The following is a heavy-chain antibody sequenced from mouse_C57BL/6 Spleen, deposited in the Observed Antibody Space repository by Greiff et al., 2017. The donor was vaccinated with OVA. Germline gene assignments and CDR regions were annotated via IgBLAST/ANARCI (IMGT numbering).Heavy chain of an antibody. V-gene: IGHV1-59*01. CDR3: ARRGWSYAMDY. J-gene: IGHJ4*01. CDR1: GYTFTSYW. D-gene: IGHD2-3*01. Sequence: QVQLQQPGAELVRPGTSVKLSCKASGYTFTSYWMHWVKQRPGQGLEWIGVIDPSDSYTNYNQKFKGKATLTVDTSSSTAYMQLSSLTSEDSAVYYCARRGWSYAMDYWGQGTSVTVSS. CDR2: IDPSDSYT.